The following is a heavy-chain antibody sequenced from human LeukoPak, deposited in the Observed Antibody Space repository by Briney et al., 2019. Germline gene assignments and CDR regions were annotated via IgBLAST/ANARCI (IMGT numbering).Heavy chain of an antibody. CDR2: ISGSGGST. D-gene: IGHD5-18*01. Sequence: SGGSLRLSCAASGFTFSNYAMSGARQSAGKGLEWVSAISGSGGSTYYADSVKGRFTISRDNSKNTLYLQMNSLRAEDTAVYYCTKGTIWLPFDYWGQGTLVTVSS. V-gene: IGHV3-23*01. J-gene: IGHJ4*02. CDR3: TKGTIWLPFDY. CDR1: GFTFSNYA.